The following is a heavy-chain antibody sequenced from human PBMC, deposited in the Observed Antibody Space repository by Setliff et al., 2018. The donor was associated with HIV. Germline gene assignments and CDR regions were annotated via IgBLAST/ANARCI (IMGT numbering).Heavy chain of an antibody. D-gene: IGHD3-3*01. CDR3: ARWRWQQSEFDC. Sequence: PGGSLRLSCAASGFTFNTYAMSWVRQAPGKGLEWVGRIKTKSDSYATAYGASVKGRFTISRDDSQNTAYLQMSSLKTEDTAVYYCARWRWQQSEFDCWGQGTLVTVSS. CDR1: GFTFNTYA. J-gene: IGHJ4*02. V-gene: IGHV3-73*01. CDR2: IKTKSDSYAT.